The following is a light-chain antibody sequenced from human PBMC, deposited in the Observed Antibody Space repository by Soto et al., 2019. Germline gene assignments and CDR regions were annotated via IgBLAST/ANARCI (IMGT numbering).Light chain of an antibody. CDR1: QSVYNN. J-gene: IGKJ4*01. CDR2: DAS. CDR3: QQYRNWQLT. V-gene: IGKV3-15*01. Sequence: EIVMTQSPSTLSASPGEGATISCKAGQSVYNNLAWYQQKPGQPPRLLIYDASTRATGISARFSGSGYGTAVTLTISSRLSEDFAVYYCQQYRNWQLTFGGGTKVEIK.